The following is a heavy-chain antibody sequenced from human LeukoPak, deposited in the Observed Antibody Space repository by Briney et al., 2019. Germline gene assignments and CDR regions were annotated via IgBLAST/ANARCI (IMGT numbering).Heavy chain of an antibody. Sequence: GRSLRLSCAASGFTFDDYAMHRVRQAPGKGLEWVSGISWNSGSIGYADSVKGRFTISRDNAKNSLYLQMNSLGAEDMALYYCAKDIAAAGTDAFDIWGQGTMVTVSS. CDR3: AKDIAAAGTDAFDI. D-gene: IGHD6-13*01. J-gene: IGHJ3*02. CDR2: ISWNSGSI. CDR1: GFTFDDYA. V-gene: IGHV3-9*03.